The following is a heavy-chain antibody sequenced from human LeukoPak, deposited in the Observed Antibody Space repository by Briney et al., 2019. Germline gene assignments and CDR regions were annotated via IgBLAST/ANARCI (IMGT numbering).Heavy chain of an antibody. CDR2: IGTAGDT. D-gene: IGHD1-26*01. V-gene: IGHV3-13*01. Sequence: GGSLRLSCAASGFTFSSYDMHWVRQATGKGLEWVSAIGTAGDTYYPGSVKGRFTISRENAKNSLYLQMNSLRAGDTAVYYCARGSFRRGSYHFDYWGQGTLATVSS. CDR3: ARGSFRRGSYHFDY. CDR1: GFTFSSYD. J-gene: IGHJ4*02.